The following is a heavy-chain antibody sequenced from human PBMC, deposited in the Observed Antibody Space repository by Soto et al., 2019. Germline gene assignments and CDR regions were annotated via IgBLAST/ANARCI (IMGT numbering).Heavy chain of an antibody. J-gene: IGHJ4*02. CDR1: GGSGGSFSGYY. D-gene: IGHD3-10*01. CDR2: INHSGST. V-gene: IGHV4-34*01. Sequence: SETLSLTCAVYGGSGGSFSGYYWSWIRQPPGKGLEWIGEINHSGSTNYNPSLKSRFTISRDNAKNSLYLQMNSLRDEDTAVYFCARDPDGIIDFDYWGQGTQVTVSS. CDR3: ARDPDGIIDFDY.